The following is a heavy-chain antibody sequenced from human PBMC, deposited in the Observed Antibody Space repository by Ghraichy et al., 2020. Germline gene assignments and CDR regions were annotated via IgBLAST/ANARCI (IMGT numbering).Heavy chain of an antibody. CDR2: ISAYNGNT. V-gene: IGHV1-18*01. CDR1: GYTFTSYG. D-gene: IGHD3-22*01. J-gene: IGHJ4*02. Sequence: ASVKVSCKASGYTFTSYGISWVRQAPGQGLEWMGWISAYNGNTNYAQKLQGRVTMTTDTSTSTAYMELRSLRSDDTAVYYCAMGPDYYDSSGEQPDLGWDYWGQGTLVTVS. CDR3: AMGPDYYDSSGEQPDLGWDY.